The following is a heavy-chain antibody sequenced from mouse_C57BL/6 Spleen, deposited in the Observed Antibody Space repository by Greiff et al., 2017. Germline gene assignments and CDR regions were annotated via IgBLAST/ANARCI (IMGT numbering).Heavy chain of an antibody. Sequence: VQLQQSGPELVKPGDSVKISCKASGYSFTGYFMNWVLQSHGKSLEWIGRINPYNGDTFYNQKFKGKATLTVDKSSSTAHMELRSLTAEDSAVYYCASSERLRGAYYFDYWGQGTTLTVSS. CDR3: ASSERLRGAYYFDY. CDR1: GYSFTGYF. J-gene: IGHJ2*01. D-gene: IGHD2-4*01. CDR2: INPYNGDT. V-gene: IGHV1-20*01.